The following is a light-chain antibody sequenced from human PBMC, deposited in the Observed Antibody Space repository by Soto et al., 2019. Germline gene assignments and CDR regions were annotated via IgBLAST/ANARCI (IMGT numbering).Light chain of an antibody. J-gene: IGKJ5*01. Sequence: EIVLTQSPATLSLSPGERATLSCRSSQSVSSYLAWYQQKPGQAPRLLIYDASNRATGIPARFSGSGSGTDFPLTISSLETEDFAVYYCQQRRNWPHITFGQGTRLEIK. V-gene: IGKV3-11*01. CDR1: QSVSSY. CDR3: QQRRNWPHIT. CDR2: DAS.